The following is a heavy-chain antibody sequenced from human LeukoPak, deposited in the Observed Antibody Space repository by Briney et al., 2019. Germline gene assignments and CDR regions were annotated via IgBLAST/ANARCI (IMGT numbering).Heavy chain of an antibody. Sequence: PSETLSLTCAVYGGSFSGYYWSWIRQPPDQGLEWIGEIDHTGRTSYNPSLKSRVIISLDTSKNQFSLKLNSVTAADTAVYYYARQVDVGCSSASCYGHGAFDIWGPGTVVTVSS. V-gene: IGHV4-34*01. J-gene: IGHJ3*02. CDR2: IDHTGRT. CDR1: GGSFSGYY. D-gene: IGHD2-2*01. CDR3: ARQVDVGCSSASCYGHGAFDI.